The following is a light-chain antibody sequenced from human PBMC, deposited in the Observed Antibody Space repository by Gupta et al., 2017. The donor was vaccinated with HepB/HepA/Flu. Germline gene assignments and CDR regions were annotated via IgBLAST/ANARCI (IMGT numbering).Light chain of an antibody. CDR3: QQALDFPFT. CDR1: QSIVDY. CDR2: RAS. V-gene: IGKV1-5*03. Sequence: DIQMTQSPSTLSASVGDRVTITCRASQSIVDYLAWYQQRPGKAPKLLIYRASSVSSGVPSRFSSSACGADITLTIKVRHADDFVYYCIQQALDFPFTFGRGTXVEIK. J-gene: IGKJ4*01.